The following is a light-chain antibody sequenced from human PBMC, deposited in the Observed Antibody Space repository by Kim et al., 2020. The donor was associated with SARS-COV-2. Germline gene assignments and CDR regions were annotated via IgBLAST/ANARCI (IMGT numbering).Light chain of an antibody. CDR3: QSRDSGGSVI. V-gene: IGLV3-19*01. CDR2: GRN. Sequence: SSELTQDPAVSVALGQTVRITCQGDSLRSYYATWYQQKPRQAPVLVNYGRNNRPSGIPDRFSGSASGNTASLTISGAQAEDEADFYCQSRDSGGSVIFGGGTQLTVL. J-gene: IGLJ2*01. CDR1: SLRSYY.